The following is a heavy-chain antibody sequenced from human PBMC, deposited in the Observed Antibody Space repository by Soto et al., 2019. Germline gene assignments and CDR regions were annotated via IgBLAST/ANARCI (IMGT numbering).Heavy chain of an antibody. Sequence: ESLKISCKGSGYNFTSSWITWVRQRPGRGLEWMGRVDPSDSYPNYSPSSQGHVTMSADRSMNTAYLQWSSLQASDTAMYYCVRLATRANFDSWGQGTQVTVSS. J-gene: IGHJ4*02. V-gene: IGHV5-10-1*01. CDR2: VDPSDSYP. CDR1: GYNFTSSW. CDR3: VRLATRANFDS.